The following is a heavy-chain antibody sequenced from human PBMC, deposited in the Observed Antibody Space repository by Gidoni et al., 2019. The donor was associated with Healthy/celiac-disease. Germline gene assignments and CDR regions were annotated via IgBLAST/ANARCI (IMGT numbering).Heavy chain of an antibody. J-gene: IGHJ3*02. D-gene: IGHD2-21*02. CDR1: GFTFSGSA. V-gene: IGHV3-73*01. CDR3: TRPTEYCGGDCYSSGAFDI. CDR2: IRSKANSYAT. Sequence: EVQLVASGGGLVQPGGSLKLSCAASGFTFSGSAMHWVRQASGKGLEWVGRIRSKANSYATAYAASVKGRFTISRDDSKNTAYLQMNSLKTEDTAVYYCTRPTEYCGGDCYSSGAFDIWGQGTMVTVSS.